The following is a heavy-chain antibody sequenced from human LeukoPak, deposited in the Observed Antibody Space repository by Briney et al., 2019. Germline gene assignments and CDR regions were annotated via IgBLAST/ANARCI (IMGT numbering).Heavy chain of an antibody. CDR2: ISYDGSNK. Sequence: QAGGSLRLSCAASGFTFSSYGMHWVRQAPGKGLEWVAVISYDGSNKYYADSVKGRFTISRDNSKNTLYLQMNSLRAEDTAVYYCAKDGGDGDYGPHFDYWGQGTLVTVSS. CDR1: GFTFSSYG. V-gene: IGHV3-30*18. CDR3: AKDGGDGDYGPHFDY. D-gene: IGHD4-17*01. J-gene: IGHJ4*02.